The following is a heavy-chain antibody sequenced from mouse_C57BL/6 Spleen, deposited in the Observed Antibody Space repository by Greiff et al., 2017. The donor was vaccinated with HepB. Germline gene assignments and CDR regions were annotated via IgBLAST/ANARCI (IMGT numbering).Heavy chain of an antibody. CDR1: GYSITSGYY. V-gene: IGHV3-6*01. J-gene: IGHJ1*03. CDR3: ARGGTTVVVHDV. D-gene: IGHD1-1*01. Sequence: EVKVEESGPGLVKPSQSLSLTCSVTGYSITSGYYWNWIRQFPGNKLEWMGYISYDGSNNYNPSLKNRISITRDTSKNQFFLKLNSVTTEDTATYYCARGGTTVVVHDVWGTGTTVTVSS. CDR2: ISYDGSN.